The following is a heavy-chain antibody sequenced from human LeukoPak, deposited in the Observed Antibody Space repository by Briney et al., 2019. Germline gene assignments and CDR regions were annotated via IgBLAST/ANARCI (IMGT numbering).Heavy chain of an antibody. J-gene: IGHJ4*02. D-gene: IGHD4-17*01. V-gene: IGHV5-51*07. Sequence: GESLKISCRGSGYSFTTYWIGWVHQMPGKGLEWMGIIYPGDSDTRYSPSFQGQVTISADKSISTAYLQWSSLKASDTAMYYCARHSEHDYGDYLDYWGQGTLVTVSS. CDR3: ARHSEHDYGDYLDY. CDR2: IYPGDSDT. CDR1: GYSFTTYW.